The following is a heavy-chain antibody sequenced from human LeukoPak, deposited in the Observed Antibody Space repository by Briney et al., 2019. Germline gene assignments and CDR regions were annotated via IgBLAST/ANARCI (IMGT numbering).Heavy chain of an antibody. CDR2: TSVNNGDT. J-gene: IGHJ4*02. D-gene: IGHD3-9*01. V-gene: IGHV1-18*01. CDR3: VRDQYLNVMTGFDD. Sequence: ASVKVSCKASGYMFNIYGISWVRQAPGQGLEWMAWTSVNNGDTKYGQKFQGRVTVTTNTSTSTVYLELRRLRPDDTAVYYCVRDQYLNVMTGFDDWGQGTLVTVSS. CDR1: GYMFNIYG.